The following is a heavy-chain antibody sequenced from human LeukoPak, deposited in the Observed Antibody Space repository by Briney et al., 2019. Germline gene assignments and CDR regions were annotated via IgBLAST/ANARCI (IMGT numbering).Heavy chain of an antibody. CDR3: ATIDRYQLLPTGY. CDR2: ISAYSGNR. CDR1: GYTFTNYG. D-gene: IGHD2-2*01. Sequence: ASVKVSCKASGYTFTNYGISWVRQAPGQGLEWMGWISAYSGNRKYAQKFQGRITMTTDTSTSTAYMELSSLRSEDTAVYYCATIDRYQLLPTGYWGQGTLVTVSS. J-gene: IGHJ4*02. V-gene: IGHV1-18*01.